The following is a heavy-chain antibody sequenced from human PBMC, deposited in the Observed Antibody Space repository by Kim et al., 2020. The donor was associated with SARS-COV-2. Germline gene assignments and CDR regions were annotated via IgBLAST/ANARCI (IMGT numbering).Heavy chain of an antibody. J-gene: IGHJ3*02. D-gene: IGHD3-22*01. CDR2: INHSGST. Sequence: SETLSLTCAVYGGSFSGYYWSWIRQPPGKGLEWIGEINHSGSTNYNPSLKSRVTISVDTSKNQFSLKLSSVTAADTAVYYCARGRKYYYDSSGYRDAFDIWGQGTMVTVSS. V-gene: IGHV4-34*01. CDR3: ARGRKYYYDSSGYRDAFDI. CDR1: GGSFSGYY.